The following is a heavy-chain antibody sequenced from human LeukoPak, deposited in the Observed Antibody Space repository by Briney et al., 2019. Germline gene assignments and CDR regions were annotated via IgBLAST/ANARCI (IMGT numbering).Heavy chain of an antibody. J-gene: IGHJ4*02. D-gene: IGHD5-18*01. Sequence: SETLSLTCTVSGGSISGYYWTWIRQSPGKRPEWLAYARYTGSTNYNPSLKSRLTISVDTSKNQFSLKLSSVTAADTAVYYCARAAMVTSFDYWGQGTLVTVSS. V-gene: IGHV4-59*01. CDR2: ARYTGST. CDR1: GGSISGYY. CDR3: ARAAMVTSFDY.